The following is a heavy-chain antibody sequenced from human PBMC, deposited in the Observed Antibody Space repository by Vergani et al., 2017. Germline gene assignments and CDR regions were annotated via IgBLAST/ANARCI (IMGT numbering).Heavy chain of an antibody. CDR2: IYYSGST. V-gene: IGHV4-61*08. D-gene: IGHD3-10*01. CDR1: GGSISSGGYY. CDR3: ARGPGEVLGFGDRSPYYFDY. J-gene: IGHJ4*02. Sequence: QVQLQESGPGLVKPSQTLSLTCTVSGGSISSGGYYWSWIRQPPGKGLEWIGYIYYSGSTNYNPSLKSRVTISVDTSKNQFSLKLSSVTAADTAVYYCARGPGEVLGFGDRSPYYFDYWGQGTLVTVSS.